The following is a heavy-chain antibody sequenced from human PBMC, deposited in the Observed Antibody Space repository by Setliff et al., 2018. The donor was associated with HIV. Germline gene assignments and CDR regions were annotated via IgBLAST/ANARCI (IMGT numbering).Heavy chain of an antibody. D-gene: IGHD2-15*01. J-gene: IGHJ6*03. CDR1: GASISGSDYY. CDR3: VRVGGGSWLGIHYYYYMDV. Sequence: SETLSLTCSVFGASISGSDYYWGWIRQLPEKGLEWIGCIYYSGSAYHNPSLKSRVAMSVDTAKKQFSLRLTSLTGADTAVYYCVRVGGGSWLGIHYYYYMDVWGKGITVTAP. V-gene: IGHV4-39*01. CDR2: IYYSGSA.